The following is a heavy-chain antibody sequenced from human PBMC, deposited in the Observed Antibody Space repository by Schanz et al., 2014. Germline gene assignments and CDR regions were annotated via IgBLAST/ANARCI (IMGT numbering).Heavy chain of an antibody. J-gene: IGHJ4*02. CDR1: GFTVSSDH. CDR2: IYASGAT. D-gene: IGHD6-19*01. Sequence: EVQLVESGGGFVQPGGSLGLSCVVSGFTVSSDHMSWVRQAPGKGLEWVSTIYASGATYYADSVKRRFTISRDISKNTLHLRVTSLRAEDTALYYCAIIGVMVAVAGTRADYWGRGTLVTVSS. V-gene: IGHV3-66*01. CDR3: AIIGVMVAVAGTRADY.